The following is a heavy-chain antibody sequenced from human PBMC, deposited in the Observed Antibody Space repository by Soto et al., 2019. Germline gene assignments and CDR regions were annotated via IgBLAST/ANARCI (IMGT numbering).Heavy chain of an antibody. CDR2: ISSSSSYT. CDR3: SRSLNYYDSSGYYADY. D-gene: IGHD3-22*01. V-gene: IGHV3-11*06. CDR1: GFTFSDYY. J-gene: IGHJ4*02. Sequence: HVKLVESGGGLVKPGGSLRLSCAASGFTFSDYYMSWIRQAPGKGLEWVSYISSSSSYTNYADSVKGRFTISRDNAKNSLYLQMNSLRAEDTAVYYCSRSLNYYDSSGYYADYWGQGTLVTVSS.